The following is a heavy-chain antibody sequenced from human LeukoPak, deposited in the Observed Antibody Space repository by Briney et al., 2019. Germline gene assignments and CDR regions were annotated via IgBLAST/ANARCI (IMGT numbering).Heavy chain of an antibody. CDR3: ARLGIAVAGRPPRGRFDP. J-gene: IGHJ5*02. CDR2: IYPGDSDT. V-gene: IGHV5-51*01. D-gene: IGHD6-19*01. CDR1: GYSFTSYW. Sequence: GESLKISCKGSGYSFTSYWIGWVRQMPGKGLEWRVIIYPGDSDTRYSPSFQGQVTISPDKSISTAYLQWSSLKASDTAMYYCARLGIAVAGRPPRGRFDPWGQGTLVTVSS.